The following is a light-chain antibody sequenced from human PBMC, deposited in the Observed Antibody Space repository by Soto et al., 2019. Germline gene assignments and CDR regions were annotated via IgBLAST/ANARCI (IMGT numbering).Light chain of an antibody. J-gene: IGLJ2*01. CDR2: GDN. CDR3: QSYDNSLSHVV. V-gene: IGLV1-40*01. CDR1: SSNIGSFYD. Sequence: QSVLTQPPSVSGAPGQRVTIPCTGSSSNIGSFYDVHWYQQLPGTVPKLLIYGDNNRPPGVPDRFSGSKSGTSASLAITGLQPEDEADYYCQSYDNSLSHVVFGGGTKVTVL.